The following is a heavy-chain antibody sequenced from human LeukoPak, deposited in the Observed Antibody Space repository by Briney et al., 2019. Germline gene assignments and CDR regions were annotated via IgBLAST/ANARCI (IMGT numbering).Heavy chain of an antibody. Sequence: GGSLRLSCAASGFTFSSYAMSWVRQAPGKGLQWVSVLYSGGGTYYADSVKGRFTISRDSSKNTLYLQMTSLRVEDTAVYYCARAWRQSRYWYFDLWGRGTLVTVSS. CDR2: LYSGGGT. CDR1: GFTFSSYA. CDR3: ARAWRQSRYWYFDL. J-gene: IGHJ2*01. V-gene: IGHV3-53*01. D-gene: IGHD1-1*01.